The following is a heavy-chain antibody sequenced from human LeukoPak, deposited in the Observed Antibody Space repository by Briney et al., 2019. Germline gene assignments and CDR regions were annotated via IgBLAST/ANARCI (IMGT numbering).Heavy chain of an antibody. J-gene: IGHJ4*02. D-gene: IGHD3-9*01. CDR2: IYPDDSDT. V-gene: IGHV5-51*01. CDR1: GYSFTSYW. Sequence: HGESLKISCKGSGYSFTSYWIGWVRQMPGKGLEWMGIIYPDDSDTRYSPSFQGQVTISADKSISTAYLQWSSLKASDTAMYYCARQLFDYDILTGYYTIDYWGQGTLVTVSS. CDR3: ARQLFDYDILTGYYTIDY.